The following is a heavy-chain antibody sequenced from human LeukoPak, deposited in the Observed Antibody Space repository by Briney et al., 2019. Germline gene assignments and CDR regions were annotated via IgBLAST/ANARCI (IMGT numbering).Heavy chain of an antibody. V-gene: IGHV1-8*01. CDR3: ARVPLNSNYDFWSGYLVYGMDV. Sequence: ASVKVSCKASGYTFTSYDINWVRQATAQGLEWMGWMNPNSGNTGYAQKFQGRATMTRNTSISTAYMELSSLRSEDTAVYYCARVPLNSNYDFWSGYLVYGMDVWGQGTTVTVSS. D-gene: IGHD3-3*01. CDR1: GYTFTSYD. CDR2: MNPNSGNT. J-gene: IGHJ6*02.